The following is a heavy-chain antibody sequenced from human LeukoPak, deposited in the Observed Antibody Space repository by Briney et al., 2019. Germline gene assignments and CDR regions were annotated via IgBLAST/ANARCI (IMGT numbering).Heavy chain of an antibody. CDR3: ASNYYGSGSLDY. D-gene: IGHD3-10*01. J-gene: IGHJ4*02. V-gene: IGHV4-59*08. Sequence: PSETLSLTCTVPGGSISSYYWSWIRQPPGKGLEWIGYIYYSGSTNYNPSLKSRVTKSVDTSKNQFSLKLSSVTAADTAVYYCASNYYGSGSLDYWGQGNLVTVSS. CDR2: IYYSGST. CDR1: GGSISSYY.